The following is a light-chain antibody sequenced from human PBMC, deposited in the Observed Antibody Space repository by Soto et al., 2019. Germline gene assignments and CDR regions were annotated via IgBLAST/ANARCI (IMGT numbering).Light chain of an antibody. CDR2: AES. V-gene: IGKV1-12*01. CDR1: QGISIW. Sequence: DIQMPHAPSSVSASVGDRVTITCRASQGISIWLAWYQQKPGTAPKLLIYAESTLQSGGPSRFSGSGSGTDFTLTISSLQPEDFANYSRQPANSFPLTFGGGTKVEIK. J-gene: IGKJ4*01. CDR3: QPANSFPLT.